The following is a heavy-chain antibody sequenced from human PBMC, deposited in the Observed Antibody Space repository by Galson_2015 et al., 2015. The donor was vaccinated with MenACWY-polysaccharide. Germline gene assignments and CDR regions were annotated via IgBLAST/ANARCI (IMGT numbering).Heavy chain of an antibody. V-gene: IGHV1-8*01. CDR2: MKPNSANT. CDR3: ARGGAARRGWYFDL. J-gene: IGHJ2*01. D-gene: IGHD6-6*01. CDR1: EYTFTSYD. Sequence: SVKVSCKASEYTFTSYDINWVRQAPGQGLEWMGWMKPNSANTGYGKKFQGRVTMTRNTSMSTAYMELSSLRFEDTAVYYCARGGAARRGWYFDLWGRGTLVTVSS.